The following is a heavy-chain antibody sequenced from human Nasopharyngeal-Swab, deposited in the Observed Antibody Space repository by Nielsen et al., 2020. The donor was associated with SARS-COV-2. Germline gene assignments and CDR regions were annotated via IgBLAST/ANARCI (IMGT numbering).Heavy chain of an antibody. CDR2: ISYDGSNK. Sequence: VRQMPGKGLDWVAIISYDGSNKYYADSVKGRFTIPRDNSMNTLYLQMNSLGTEDTAVYYCARDMGSYCGGDCSSPFDYWGQGTLVTVSS. D-gene: IGHD2-21*02. CDR3: ARDMGSYCGGDCSSPFDY. V-gene: IGHV3-30*03. J-gene: IGHJ4*02.